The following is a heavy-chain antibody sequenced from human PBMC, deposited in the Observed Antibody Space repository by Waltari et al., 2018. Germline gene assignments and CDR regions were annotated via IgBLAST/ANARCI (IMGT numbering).Heavy chain of an antibody. J-gene: IGHJ3*02. Sequence: QLQLEESGPGLVRPSETLSLTCTGSGGSFSSRSGYYWGWVRQSPGKGLEWIGNIFNVGITSDNPSLKSRVSISIDTSKNQFSLKLTSVTAADTAIYYCARLGRPSWNYMSAFDIWGQGTLVTVSS. CDR1: GGSFSSRSGYY. V-gene: IGHV4-39*01. D-gene: IGHD1-7*01. CDR2: IFNVGIT. CDR3: ARLGRPSWNYMSAFDI.